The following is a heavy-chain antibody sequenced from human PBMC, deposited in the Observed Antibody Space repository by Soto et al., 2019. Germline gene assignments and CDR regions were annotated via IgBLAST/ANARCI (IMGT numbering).Heavy chain of an antibody. Sequence: GGSLRLSCAASGFTFSNAWTSWVRQAPGKGLEWVGRIKSKTDGGTTDYAAPVKGRFTISRDDSKNTLYLQMNSLKTEDTAVYYCTTDRVLNQHPYDFWSGYYPFRLWGQGTLVTVSS. V-gene: IGHV3-15*01. D-gene: IGHD3-3*01. J-gene: IGHJ4*02. CDR2: IKSKTDGGTT. CDR1: GFTFSNAW. CDR3: TTDRVLNQHPYDFWSGYYPFRL.